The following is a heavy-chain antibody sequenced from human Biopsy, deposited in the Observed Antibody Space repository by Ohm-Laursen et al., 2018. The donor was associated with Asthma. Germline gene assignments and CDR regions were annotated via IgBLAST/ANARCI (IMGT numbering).Heavy chain of an antibody. D-gene: IGHD1-26*01. CDR1: GGSFSGYY. Sequence: SDTLSLTCAVYGGSFSGYYWSWIRQPPGKGLEWIGNIYKSGQVYYNLSLKSRVTISVDTSKNQFSLQLRSVTAADTAVYYCARQKLVAAEGPFDMWGQGTMVTVS. J-gene: IGHJ3*02. CDR2: IYKSGQV. CDR3: ARQKLVAAEGPFDM. V-gene: IGHV4-34*01.